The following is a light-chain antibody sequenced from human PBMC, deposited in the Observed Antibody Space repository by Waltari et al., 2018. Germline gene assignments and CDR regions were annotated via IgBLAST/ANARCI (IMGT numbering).Light chain of an antibody. CDR3: KSYAGSNNPYV. CDR1: SSDVSGYNV. CDR2: DVS. J-gene: IGLJ1*01. V-gene: IGLV2-8*01. Sequence: QSALTQTPSASGSPGQSVTISCTGNSSDVSGYNVVSWYQQNPGKAPKLMIYDVSNRPSGVPDRFSGSKSGNTASLTVSGLQAEDEADYYGKSYAGSNNPYVFGTGTKVTVL.